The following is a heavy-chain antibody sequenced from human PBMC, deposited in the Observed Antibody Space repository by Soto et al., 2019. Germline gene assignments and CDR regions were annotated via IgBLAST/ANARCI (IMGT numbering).Heavy chain of an antibody. CDR1: GGTFSIYA. Sequence: ASVKVSCPASGGTFSIYAISWLRQAPGQRLEWMGGIIPIFGTANYAQKFQGRVTITADKSTSTAYMELSSLRSEDTAVYYCARALLEDFWSGYKFDYWGQGSMVTVSS. D-gene: IGHD3-3*01. V-gene: IGHV1-69*06. J-gene: IGHJ4*02. CDR2: IIPIFGTA. CDR3: ARALLEDFWSGYKFDY.